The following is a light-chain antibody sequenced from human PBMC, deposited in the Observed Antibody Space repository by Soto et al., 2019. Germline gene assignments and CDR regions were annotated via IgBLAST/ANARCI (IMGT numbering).Light chain of an antibody. CDR2: EVT. CDR3: SSYAGSNNFV. Sequence: QSVLTQPPSASGFPGQSVTISCTGTSSCVGYYDYVSWYQQHPGKAPKLVIYEVTKRPSGVPARVSASKSGNTASLTVSGLRAEDEADYYCSSYAGSNNFVFGSGTKLTVL. V-gene: IGLV2-8*01. CDR1: SSCVGYYDY. J-gene: IGLJ1*01.